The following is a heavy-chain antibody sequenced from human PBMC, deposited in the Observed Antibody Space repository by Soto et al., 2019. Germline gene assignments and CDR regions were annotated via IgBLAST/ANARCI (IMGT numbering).Heavy chain of an antibody. CDR1: GYTFTDYA. CDR3: ARDHGLAWAVRPANYYYAMDV. CDR2: ISPYSGNT. Sequence: ASVKVSCKASGYTFTDYAINWLRQAPGQGFQWVGWISPYSGNTTSAENFLDRVTMTTDTSTKTAYLELRSLRSDDTAVYYCARDHGLAWAVRPANYYYAMDVWGQGXTVTVYS. J-gene: IGHJ6*02. D-gene: IGHD6-6*01. V-gene: IGHV1-18*04.